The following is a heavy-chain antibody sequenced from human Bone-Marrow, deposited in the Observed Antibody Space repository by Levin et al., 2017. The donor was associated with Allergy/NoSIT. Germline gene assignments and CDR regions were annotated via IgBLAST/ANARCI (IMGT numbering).Heavy chain of an antibody. D-gene: IGHD3-10*01. Sequence: GESLKISCAASGFTVSSNHMSWVRQAPGKGLEWVSLIYSGGRGYYADSVRGRFTISRGNSKNTLYLQLNSLRAEDTAVYYCAIYGSGNDYSAFDIWGQGTVVTVSS. CDR1: GFTVSSNH. J-gene: IGHJ3*02. V-gene: IGHV3-53*01. CDR2: IYSGGRG. CDR3: AIYGSGNDYSAFDI.